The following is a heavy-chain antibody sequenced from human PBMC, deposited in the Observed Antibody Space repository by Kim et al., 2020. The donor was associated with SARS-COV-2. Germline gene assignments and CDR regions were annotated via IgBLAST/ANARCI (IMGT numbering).Heavy chain of an antibody. V-gene: IGHV1-46*01. Sequence: GDSISYAQKFQGRVTMTRDTSTSTVDMELSSLGSEDTAVYYCASEYSDLGYWGQGTLVTVSS. CDR3: ASEYSDLGY. J-gene: IGHJ4*02. CDR2: GDSI. D-gene: IGHD3-16*01.